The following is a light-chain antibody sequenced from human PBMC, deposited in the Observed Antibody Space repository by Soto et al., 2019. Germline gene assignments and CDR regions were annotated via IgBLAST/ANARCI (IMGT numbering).Light chain of an antibody. Sequence: DIQMTQSPSPLPASVGDRVIITCQASQAISNHLNWYQQKPGRAPKLLIYDTSNLETGVPSRFRGSGGGTDFTFTNTSLQPEDFAKYFYQQTDKLPLTFGGGTKVDMK. V-gene: IGKV1-33*01. CDR3: QQTDKLPLT. CDR1: QAISNH. CDR2: DTS. J-gene: IGKJ4*01.